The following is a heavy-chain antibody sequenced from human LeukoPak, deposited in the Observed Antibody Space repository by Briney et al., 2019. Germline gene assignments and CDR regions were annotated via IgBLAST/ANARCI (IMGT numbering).Heavy chain of an antibody. CDR3: IGDFDADSDDVYF. D-gene: IGHD2/OR15-2a*01. CDR1: GFTFDDYA. CDR2: ISWNGLKT. V-gene: IGHV3-9*01. J-gene: IGHJ4*02. Sequence: PGGSLRLSCVASGFTFDDYAMHWVRQTPGKGLEWVSGISWNGLKTDYADSVKGRFTMSRDNANNSLFLQMNSLRAEDTAFYYCIGDFDADSDDVYFWGQGTLVTVSS.